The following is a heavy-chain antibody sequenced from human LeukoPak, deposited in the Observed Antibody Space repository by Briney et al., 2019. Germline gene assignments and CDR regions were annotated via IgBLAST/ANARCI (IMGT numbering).Heavy chain of an antibody. J-gene: IGHJ4*02. CDR3: AKPHFDY. CDR1: GFTFRNYP. CDR2: ISYDGSNK. Sequence: GRSLRLSCLGSGFTFRNYPMYWVRQAPGKGLEWVAVISYDGSNKYYADSVKGRFTISRDNSKNTLYLQMNSLRAEDTAVYYCAKPHFDYWGQGALVTVSS. V-gene: IGHV3-30*18.